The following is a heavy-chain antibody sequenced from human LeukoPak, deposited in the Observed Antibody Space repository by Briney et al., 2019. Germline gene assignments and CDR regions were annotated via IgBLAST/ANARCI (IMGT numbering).Heavy chain of an antibody. J-gene: IGHJ6*03. V-gene: IGHV3-30*04. CDR1: GFTFSSYA. CDR3: ARARYDYYYMDV. Sequence: GGSLRLSCAASGFTFSSYAMHWVRQPPGKGLELVAVISYDGSNKYYADSVKGRFTISRDNSKNTLYLQMNSLRAEDTAVYYCARARYDYYYMDVWGKGTTVTVS. CDR2: ISYDGSNK.